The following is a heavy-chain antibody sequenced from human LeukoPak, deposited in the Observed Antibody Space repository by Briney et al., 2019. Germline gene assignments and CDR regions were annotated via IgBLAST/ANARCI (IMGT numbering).Heavy chain of an antibody. D-gene: IGHD3-3*01. CDR1: GFTFSSYS. Sequence: GGSLRLSCAASGFTFSSYSMNWVRQAPGKGLEWVSSISSSSSYIYYADSVKGRFTISIDNAKNSLYLQMNSLRAEDTAVYYCAREIYDFWSGECDYWGQGTLVTVSS. V-gene: IGHV3-21*01. CDR2: ISSSSSYI. CDR3: AREIYDFWSGECDY. J-gene: IGHJ4*02.